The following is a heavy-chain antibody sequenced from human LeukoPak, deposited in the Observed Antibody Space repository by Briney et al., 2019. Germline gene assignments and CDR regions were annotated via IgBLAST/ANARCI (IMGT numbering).Heavy chain of an antibody. V-gene: IGHV1-69*06. CDR1: GGTFSTYA. CDR2: SIPMFITV. CDR3: ARVVGLTGYSSTWYSGYYYYMDV. Sequence: GTSVKLSCKSSGGTFSTYAISCLGQTPGQGLDWRLGSIPMFITVNYAQKFQDRVTITADKSTSTAYMELSSLRSEDTAVYYCARVVGLTGYSSTWYSGYYYYMDVWGKGTTVTVSS. J-gene: IGHJ6*03. D-gene: IGHD6-13*01.